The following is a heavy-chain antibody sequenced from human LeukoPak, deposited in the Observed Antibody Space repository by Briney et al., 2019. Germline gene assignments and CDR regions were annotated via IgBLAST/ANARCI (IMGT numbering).Heavy chain of an antibody. CDR3: ARRRDYYDSSGGGAFDI. V-gene: IGHV4-39*01. CDR1: GGSISSSSYY. D-gene: IGHD3-22*01. Sequence: SETPSLTCTVSGGSISSSSYYWGWIRQPPGKGLEWIGSIYYSGSTYYNPSLKSRVTISVDTSKNQFSLKLSSVTAADTAVYYCARRRDYYDSSGGGAFDIWGQGTMVTVSS. CDR2: IYYSGST. J-gene: IGHJ3*02.